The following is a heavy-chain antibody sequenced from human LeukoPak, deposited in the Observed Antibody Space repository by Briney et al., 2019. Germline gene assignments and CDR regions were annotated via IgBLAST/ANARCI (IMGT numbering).Heavy chain of an antibody. CDR1: GFTFSSYS. Sequence: GGSLRLSCAASGFTFSSYSMNWVRQAPGKGLEWVSYISSSSSTIYYADSVKGRFTISRDNAKNSLYLQMNSLRDEETAVYYCARETGYSYGSSYFDYWGQGTLVTVSS. D-gene: IGHD5-18*01. CDR3: ARETGYSYGSSYFDY. J-gene: IGHJ4*02. CDR2: ISSSSSTI. V-gene: IGHV3-48*02.